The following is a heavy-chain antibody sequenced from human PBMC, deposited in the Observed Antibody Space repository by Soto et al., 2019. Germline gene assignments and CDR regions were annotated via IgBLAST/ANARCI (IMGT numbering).Heavy chain of an antibody. V-gene: IGHV3-23*01. D-gene: IGHD2-2*01. Sequence: GSLRLSCAASGFTFSSYAMSWVPQAPGKGLEWVSAISGSGGSTYYADSVKGRFTISRDNSKNTLYLQMNSLRADDTAVYYCAKVGGFVVGPGAPGYYFYYRGRRTLVTVSS. CDR1: GFTFSSYA. CDR3: AKVGGFVVGPGAPGYYFYY. CDR2: ISGSGGST. J-gene: IGHJ4*02.